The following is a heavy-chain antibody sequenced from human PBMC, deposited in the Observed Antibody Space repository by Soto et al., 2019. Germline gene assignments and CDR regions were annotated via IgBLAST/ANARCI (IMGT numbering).Heavy chain of an antibody. Sequence: GSLRLSCAASGFTFSSYWMSWVRQAPGKGLEWVANIKQDGSEKYYVDSVKGRFTISRDNAKNSLYLQMNSLRAEDTAVYYCARPDYDFWSGYPYGMDVWGQGTTVTVSS. CDR1: GFTFSSYW. J-gene: IGHJ6*02. CDR3: ARPDYDFWSGYPYGMDV. CDR2: IKQDGSEK. D-gene: IGHD3-3*01. V-gene: IGHV3-7*03.